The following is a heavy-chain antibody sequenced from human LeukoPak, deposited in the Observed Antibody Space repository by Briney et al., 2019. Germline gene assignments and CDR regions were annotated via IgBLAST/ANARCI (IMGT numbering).Heavy chain of an antibody. Sequence: GGSLRLSCAASGFTVSSNYMSWVRQAPGKGLEWVSVIYSGGSTYYADSVKGRFTISRHNSKNTLYLQMNSLRAEDTAVYYCAGGTAMAPTYYYYGMDVWGQGTTVTVSS. CDR1: GFTVSSNY. D-gene: IGHD5-18*01. V-gene: IGHV3-53*04. J-gene: IGHJ6*02. CDR3: AGGTAMAPTYYYYGMDV. CDR2: IYSGGST.